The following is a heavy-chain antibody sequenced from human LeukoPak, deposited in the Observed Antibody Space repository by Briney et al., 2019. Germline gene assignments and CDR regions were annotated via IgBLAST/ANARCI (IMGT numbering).Heavy chain of an antibody. CDR1: GVTFNTYW. CDR2: IYQGGSTK. V-gene: IGHV3-7*01. D-gene: IGHD1-26*01. Sequence: GGSLRLSCAASGVTFNTYWMIWFRQAPGKGLEWVANIYQGGSTKYYVDSLKGRFTISSDNANNSLYLQMNSLRAEDTAVYYCVRDKGGRSGAIYYDAFDVWGQGTMVTVSS. J-gene: IGHJ3*01. CDR3: VRDKGGRSGAIYYDAFDV.